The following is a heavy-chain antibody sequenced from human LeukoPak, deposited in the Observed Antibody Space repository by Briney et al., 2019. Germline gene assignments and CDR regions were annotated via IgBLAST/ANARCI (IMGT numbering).Heavy chain of an antibody. CDR2: INTNTGNP. J-gene: IGHJ6*02. CDR1: GYTFTSYA. CDR3: ARDYDSSGYYYRDYYGMDV. V-gene: IGHV7-4-1*02. Sequence: ASVKVSCKASGYTFTSYAMNWVRQAPGQGLEWMGWINTNTGNPTYAQGFTGRFVFSLDTSVSTAYPQISSLKAEDTAVYYCARDYDSSGYYYRDYYGMDVWGQGTTVTVSS. D-gene: IGHD3-22*01.